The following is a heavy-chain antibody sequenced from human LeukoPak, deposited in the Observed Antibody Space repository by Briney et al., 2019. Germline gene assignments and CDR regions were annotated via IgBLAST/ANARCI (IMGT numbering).Heavy chain of an antibody. CDR2: ISAYNGNT. Sequence: ASVKVSCKASGYTFTSYGISWVRQAPGQGLEWMGWISAYNGNTNYAQKLQGRVTMNTHTSTSTAYMELRRLRSDDTAVYYCARTETGYFDDWGQGTLVTVSS. CDR3: ARTETGYFDD. CDR1: GYTFTSYG. V-gene: IGHV1-18*01. D-gene: IGHD1-1*01. J-gene: IGHJ4*02.